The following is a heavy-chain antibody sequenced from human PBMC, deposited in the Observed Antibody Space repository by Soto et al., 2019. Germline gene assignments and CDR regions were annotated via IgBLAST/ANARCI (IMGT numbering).Heavy chain of an antibody. V-gene: IGHV4-61*01. CDR2: IYYSGST. J-gene: IGHJ5*02. D-gene: IGHD5-18*01. CDR1: GGSVSSGSYY. Sequence: SETLSLTCAVSGGSVSSGSYYWSWIRQPPGKGLEWIGYIYYSGSTNYNPSLKSRVTISVDTSKNQFSLKLSSVTAADTAVYYCARDRTAMGHNWFYPWGKGTLVTVSS. CDR3: ARDRTAMGHNWFYP.